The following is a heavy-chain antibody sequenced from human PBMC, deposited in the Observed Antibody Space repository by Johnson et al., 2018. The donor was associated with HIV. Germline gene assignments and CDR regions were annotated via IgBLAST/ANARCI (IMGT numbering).Heavy chain of an antibody. V-gene: IGHV3-30-3*02. CDR2: ISYDGSNK. CDR3: AQEGPLTVTTVMDAFDI. D-gene: IGHD4-17*01. J-gene: IGHJ3*02. CDR1: GFTFSSYA. Sequence: QVQLVESGGGVVQPGRSLRLSCAASGFTFSSYAMHWVRQAPGKGLEWVAVISYDGSNKYYADSVKGRFTISRDNSKNTLYLQMNSLRAEDTAMYYCAQEGPLTVTTVMDAFDIWGQGTMVTVSS.